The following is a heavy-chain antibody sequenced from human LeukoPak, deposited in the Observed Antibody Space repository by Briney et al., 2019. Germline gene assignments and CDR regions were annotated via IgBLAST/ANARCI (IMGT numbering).Heavy chain of an antibody. V-gene: IGHV1-3*03. CDR3: ARTRDYGGNWGFDY. D-gene: IGHD4-23*01. CDR1: GYTFTSYA. CDR2: INAGNGNT. J-gene: IGHJ4*02. Sequence: GASVKVSCKASGYTFTSYAMHWVRQAPGQRLEWMGWINAGNGNTKYSQEFQGRVTITIDASASTAYMELRNLRSEDMAVYYCARTRDYGGNWGFDYWDQGTLVTVSS.